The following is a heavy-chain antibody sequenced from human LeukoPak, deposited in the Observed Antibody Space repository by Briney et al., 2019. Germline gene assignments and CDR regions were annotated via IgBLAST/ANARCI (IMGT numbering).Heavy chain of an antibody. D-gene: IGHD2-2*01. CDR3: ARDTGPLGYCSSTSCSKTRNAFDI. Sequence: SETLSLTCTVSGGSISSYYWSWIRQPPGKGLEWIGYIYYSGSTNYNPSLKSRVTISVDTSKNQSSLKLSSVTAADTAVYYCARDTGPLGYCSSTSCSKTRNAFDIWGQGTMVAVSS. J-gene: IGHJ3*02. V-gene: IGHV4-59*01. CDR2: IYYSGST. CDR1: GGSISSYY.